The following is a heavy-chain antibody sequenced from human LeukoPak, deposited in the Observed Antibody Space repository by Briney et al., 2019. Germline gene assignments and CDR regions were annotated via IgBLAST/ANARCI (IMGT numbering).Heavy chain of an antibody. CDR2: IYYSGSS. J-gene: IGHJ2*01. CDR3: ARGNPFDL. Sequence: SETLSLTCTVSGGSIGIYYWSWIRQPPGKGLEWIGYIYYSGSSDYNPSLKSRVTISVDTSKNQFSLKLTSVTAADTAVYYCARGNPFDLWGRGTLVAVSS. CDR1: GGSIGIYY. V-gene: IGHV4-59*01.